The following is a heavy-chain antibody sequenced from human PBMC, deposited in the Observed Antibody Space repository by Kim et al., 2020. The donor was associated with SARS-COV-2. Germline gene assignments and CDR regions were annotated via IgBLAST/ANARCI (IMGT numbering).Heavy chain of an antibody. CDR1: GYTFTNYF. Sequence: ASVKVSCKASGYTFTNYFMHWVRQAPGQGLEWMGIISPNGGTTSYPEKFQGRLTMTRDTSTTTVYMELSSLRSEDTAVYYCAREGPQRLGIAVAGTRGGSDYWGQGTQVTVSS. D-gene: IGHD6-19*01. CDR2: ISPNGGTT. V-gene: IGHV1-46*01. CDR3: AREGPQRLGIAVAGTRGGSDY. J-gene: IGHJ4*02.